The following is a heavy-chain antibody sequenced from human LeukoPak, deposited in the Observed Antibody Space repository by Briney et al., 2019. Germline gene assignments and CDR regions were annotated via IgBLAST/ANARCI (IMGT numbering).Heavy chain of an antibody. D-gene: IGHD2-15*01. CDR1: GGSISSGGYS. CDR2: IYHSGST. J-gene: IGHJ4*02. Sequence: SETLSLTCAVSGGSISSGGYSWSWIRQPPGKGLEWVGYIYHSGSTYYNPSLKSRVTISVHRSKNQFSLKLSSVTAADTAVYYCARGREWWGAFDYWGQGTLVTVSP. V-gene: IGHV4-30-2*01. CDR3: ARGREWWGAFDY.